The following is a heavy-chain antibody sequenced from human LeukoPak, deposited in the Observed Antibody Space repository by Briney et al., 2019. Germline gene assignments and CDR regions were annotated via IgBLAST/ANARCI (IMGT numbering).Heavy chain of an antibody. D-gene: IGHD2-2*01. V-gene: IGHV3-33*01. J-gene: IGHJ2*01. CDR3: VAVLVPAAFWHFDV. Sequence: GTSLRLSCATSGFPFSQHGYHWVRQAPGKGLEWTAIIWVDGTRKYYADSVEGRFTISRDNSKSTLYLQIDSLRPEDTAVYYCVAVLVPAAFWHFDVWGRGTQVTVS. CDR1: GFPFSQHG. CDR2: IWVDGTRK.